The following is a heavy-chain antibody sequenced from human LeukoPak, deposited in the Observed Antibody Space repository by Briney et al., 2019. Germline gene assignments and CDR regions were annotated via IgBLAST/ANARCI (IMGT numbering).Heavy chain of an antibody. V-gene: IGHV1-69*13. CDR3: ARDRSLIIKDYYYYGMDV. CDR1: GGTFSSYA. D-gene: IGHD2-8*01. CDR2: IIPIFGTA. Sequence: SVKVSCKASGGTFSSYAISWVRQAPGQGLEWMGGIIPIFGTANYAQKFQGRVTITADESTSTAYMELSSLRSEDTAVYYCARDRSLIIKDYYYYGMDVWGQGTTVTVSS. J-gene: IGHJ6*02.